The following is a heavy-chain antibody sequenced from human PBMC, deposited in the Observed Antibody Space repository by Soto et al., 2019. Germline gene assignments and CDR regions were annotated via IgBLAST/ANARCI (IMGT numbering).Heavy chain of an antibody. Sequence: VGSLSLACAASGFTFSSYAMSWVRQAPGKGLEWVSAISGSGGSTYYADSVKGRFTISRDNSKNTLYLQMNSLRAEDTAVYYCAKGAPLRLLGSYFDYWGQGTLVTVSS. CDR1: GFTFSSYA. CDR2: ISGSGGST. J-gene: IGHJ4*02. V-gene: IGHV3-23*01. CDR3: AKGAPLRLLGSYFDY.